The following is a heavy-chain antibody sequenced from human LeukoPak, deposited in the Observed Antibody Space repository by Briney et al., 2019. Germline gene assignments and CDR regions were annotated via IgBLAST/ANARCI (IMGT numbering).Heavy chain of an antibody. CDR1: GFTFSDYW. CDR2: INRDGSVK. J-gene: IGHJ4*02. V-gene: IGHV3-7*01. D-gene: IGHD3-3*02. CDR3: ARDPGFSSFDY. Sequence: GGSLRLSCAVSGFTFSDYWATWVRQTPGKGLEFVANINRDGSVKNYVDSVKGRFTISRDNAKNSLYLQMTSLRVDDTAIYYCARDPGFSSFDYWGQGTLVTVSS.